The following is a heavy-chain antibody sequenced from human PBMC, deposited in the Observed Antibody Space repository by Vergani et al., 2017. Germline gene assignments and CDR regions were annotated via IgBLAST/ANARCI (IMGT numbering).Heavy chain of an antibody. CDR1: GGSISSGYY. CDR3: AKDYPGRGSSSWFWFDP. D-gene: IGHD6-13*01. Sequence: QVHLQESGPGLVKPSQTLSLTCTVSGGSISSGYYWSWIRQHPGKGLKWIGYIYYSGSTYYNPSLKSRVTISVDTSKNQFSLKLNSVTAADTAVYYCAKDYPGRGSSSWFWFDPWGQGTLVTVSS. V-gene: IGHV4-31*03. J-gene: IGHJ5*02. CDR2: IYYSGST.